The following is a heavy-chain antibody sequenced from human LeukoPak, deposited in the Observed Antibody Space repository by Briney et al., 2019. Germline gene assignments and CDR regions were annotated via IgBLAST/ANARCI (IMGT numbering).Heavy chain of an antibody. J-gene: IGHJ6*02. CDR1: GFTFSSYS. CDR3: ARPLYASYYYGMDV. Sequence: GGSLRLSCAASGFTFSSYSMNWVRQAPGKRLEWVSSISSSSSYIYYADSVKGRFTISRDNAKNSLYLQMNSLRAEDTAVYYCARPLYASYYYGMDVWGQGTTVTVSS. V-gene: IGHV3-21*01. D-gene: IGHD2-2*02. CDR2: ISSSSSYI.